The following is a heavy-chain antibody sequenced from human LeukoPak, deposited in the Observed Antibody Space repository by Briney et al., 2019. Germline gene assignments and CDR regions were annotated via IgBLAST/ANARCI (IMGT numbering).Heavy chain of an antibody. CDR1: DGSISSDY. Sequence: SETLSLTCTVSDGSISSDYWTWIRQPPGKGLEWIGYIHYNGITNYNPSLESRVTMSLDTSENQVSLKLNSVTAADTAVYYCARTRGWYDSWGQGTLVTVSS. CDR3: ARTRGWYDS. CDR2: IHYNGIT. V-gene: IGHV4-59*08. J-gene: IGHJ5*01.